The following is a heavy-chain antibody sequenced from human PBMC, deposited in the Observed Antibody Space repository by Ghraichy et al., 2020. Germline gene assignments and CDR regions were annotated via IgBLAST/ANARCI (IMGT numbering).Heavy chain of an antibody. CDR1: GFTFSGYG. CDR3: VKDREQWLAPPYYFDH. Sequence: GGSLRLSCAASGFTFSGYGMHWVRQAPGKGLEWVAVISYDGDHKFYADSVKGRFTLSRDNSKNTLYLQMNSLRTEDTAVYYCVKDREQWLAPPYYFDHWGQGTLVTVSS. V-gene: IGHV3-30*18. J-gene: IGHJ4*02. CDR2: ISYDGDHK. D-gene: IGHD6-19*01.